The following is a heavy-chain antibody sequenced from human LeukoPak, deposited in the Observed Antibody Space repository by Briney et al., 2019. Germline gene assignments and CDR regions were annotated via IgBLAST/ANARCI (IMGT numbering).Heavy chain of an antibody. CDR2: ISGSGGST. CDR1: GFTFSSYV. J-gene: IGHJ4*02. Sequence: GGSLRLSCAASGFTFSSYVMSWVRQAPGKGLEWVSAISGSGGSTYYADSVKGRFTISRDNSKNTLYLQMNSLRAEDTAVYYCAKPVLGTFGVVITLYYFDYWGQGTLVTVSS. D-gene: IGHD3-3*01. V-gene: IGHV3-23*01. CDR3: AKPVLGTFGVVITLYYFDY.